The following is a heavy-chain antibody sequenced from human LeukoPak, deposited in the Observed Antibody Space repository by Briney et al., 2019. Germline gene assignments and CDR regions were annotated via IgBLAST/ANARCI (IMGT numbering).Heavy chain of an antibody. Sequence: SETLSLTCAVSGGSISSGGYSWSWIRQPPGKGLEWIGYIYHSGSTYYNPSLKSRVTISVDRSKNQFSLKLGSVTAADTAVYYCARGGYSYGLAYWGQGTLVTVSS. J-gene: IGHJ4*02. CDR2: IYHSGST. CDR1: GGSISSGGYS. V-gene: IGHV4-30-2*01. CDR3: ARGGYSYGLAY. D-gene: IGHD5-18*01.